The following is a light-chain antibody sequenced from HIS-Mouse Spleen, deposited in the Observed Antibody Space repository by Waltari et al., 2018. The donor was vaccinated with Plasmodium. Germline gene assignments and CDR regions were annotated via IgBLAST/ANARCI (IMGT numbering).Light chain of an antibody. CDR3: QSADSSGTPNWV. CDR1: ALPKQY. CDR2: KDS. J-gene: IGLJ3*02. V-gene: IGLV3-25*03. Sequence: SYELTQPPSVSVSPGQPARITCTGDALPKQYSYCYQQKPGQSPVLVKYKDSERPSGIPELFYGSSSGKTVTLTISGVQAEDEADYYCQSADSSGTPNWVFGGGTKLTVL.